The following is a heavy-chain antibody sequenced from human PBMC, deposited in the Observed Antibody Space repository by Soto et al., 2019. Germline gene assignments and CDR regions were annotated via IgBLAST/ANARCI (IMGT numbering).Heavy chain of an antibody. V-gene: IGHV4-59*01. Sequence: SETLSLTCTVSGGSISSYYWSWIRQPPGKGLEWIGYIYYSGSTNYNPSLKSRVTISVDTSKNQFSLKLSSATAADTAVYYCARVERWLQPFDYWGQGTLVTVSS. D-gene: IGHD5-12*01. CDR1: GGSISSYY. CDR3: ARVERWLQPFDY. CDR2: IYYSGST. J-gene: IGHJ4*02.